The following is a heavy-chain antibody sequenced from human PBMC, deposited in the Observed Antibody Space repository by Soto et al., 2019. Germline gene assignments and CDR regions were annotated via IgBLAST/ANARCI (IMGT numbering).Heavy chain of an antibody. V-gene: IGHV3-30-3*01. CDR2: ISYDGSNK. D-gene: IGHD1-26*01. CDR1: GFTFSSYA. Sequence: GGPLRLSCAASGFTFSSYAMHWVRQAPGKGLEWVAVISYDGSNKYYADSVKGRFTISRDNSKNTLYLQMNSLRAEDTAVYYCARSEWELRDYYYYYGMDVWGQGTTVTVSS. J-gene: IGHJ6*02. CDR3: ARSEWELRDYYYYYGMDV.